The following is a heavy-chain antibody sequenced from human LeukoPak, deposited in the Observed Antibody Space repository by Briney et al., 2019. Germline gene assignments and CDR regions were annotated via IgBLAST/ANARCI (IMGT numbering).Heavy chain of an antibody. CDR2: IIPIFGTA. Sequence: ASVKVSCKASGGTFSSYAISWVRQAPGQGLEWMGGIIPIFGTANYAQKFQGRVTITADESTSTAYMELSSLRSEDPAVYYCARGVGTVWFGELFLDYWGQGTLVTVSS. CDR1: GGTFSSYA. J-gene: IGHJ4*02. CDR3: ARGVGTVWFGELFLDY. V-gene: IGHV1-69*13. D-gene: IGHD3-10*01.